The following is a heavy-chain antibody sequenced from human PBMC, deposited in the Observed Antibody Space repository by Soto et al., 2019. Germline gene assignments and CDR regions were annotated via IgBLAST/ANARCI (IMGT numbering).Heavy chain of an antibody. CDR3: ARTIDTYGYFHS. J-gene: IGHJ5*01. CDR2: IYYSGST. V-gene: IGHV4-59*08. D-gene: IGHD5-18*01. CDR1: GGSISSYY. Sequence: SETLSLTCTVSGGSISSYYWSWIRQPPGKGLEWIGYIYYSGSTNYNPSLKSRVTISVDTSKNQFSLKLSSVTAADTAVYYCARTIDTYGYFHSWAQGTPVTVSS.